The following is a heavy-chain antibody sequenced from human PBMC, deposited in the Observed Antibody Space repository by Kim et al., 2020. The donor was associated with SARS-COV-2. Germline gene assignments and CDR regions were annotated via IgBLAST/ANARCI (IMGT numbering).Heavy chain of an antibody. V-gene: IGHV4-61*01. CDR1: GGSVSSGSYY. CDR3: ARGRGDIVVVVAATPPSFDY. D-gene: IGHD2-15*01. J-gene: IGHJ4*02. Sequence: SETLSLTCTVSGGSVSSGSYYWSWIRQPPGKGLEWIGYIYYSGSTNYNPSLKSRVTISVDTSKNQFSLKLSSVTAADTAVYYCARGRGDIVVVVAATPPSFDYWGQETLVTVSS. CDR2: IYYSGST.